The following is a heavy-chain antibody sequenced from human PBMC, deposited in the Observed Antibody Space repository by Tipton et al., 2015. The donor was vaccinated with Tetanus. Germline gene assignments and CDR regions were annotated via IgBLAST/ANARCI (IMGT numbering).Heavy chain of an antibody. CDR3: ASGSALDY. CDR2: ISTSGGDT. Sequence: AVSGFTFRSYDMSWVRQAPGKGLEWVSSISTSGGDTYYTNSLKGRFIISRDNAKNSLYLQMTSLRAEDTAVYYCASGSALDYWGQGALVTVSS. CDR1: GFTFRSYD. V-gene: IGHV3-21*01. D-gene: IGHD6-25*01. J-gene: IGHJ4*02.